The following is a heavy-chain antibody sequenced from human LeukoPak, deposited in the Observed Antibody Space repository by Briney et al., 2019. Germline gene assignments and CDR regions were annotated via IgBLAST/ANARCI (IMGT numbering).Heavy chain of an antibody. CDR2: VYYSGNT. D-gene: IGHD1-26*01. Sequence: PSETLSLTCTVSGGSIIGSIYYWGWIRQPPGKGLEWIGSVYYSGNTHYNPSLKSRVTISVDTSKNQFSLNLNSVTAADGGVYFCARHGSGSYYNFFDYWGQGSLVTVSS. V-gene: IGHV4-39*01. CDR1: GGSIIGSIYY. CDR3: ARHGSGSYYNFFDY. J-gene: IGHJ4*02.